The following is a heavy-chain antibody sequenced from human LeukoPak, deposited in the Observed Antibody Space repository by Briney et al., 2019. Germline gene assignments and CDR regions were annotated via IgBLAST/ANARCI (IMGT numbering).Heavy chain of an antibody. CDR1: GFTFSNAW. V-gene: IGHV3-15*01. D-gene: IGHD1-14*01. CDR2: IKSKTDGGTA. J-gene: IGHJ3*02. Sequence: GGSLRLSCAASGFTFSNAWMSWVRQAPGKGLEWVGRIKSKTDGGTADYAAPVKGRFTISRDDSKNTLYLQMNSLKTEDTAVYYCTTEAPGNAFDIWGQGTMVTVSS. CDR3: TTEAPGNAFDI.